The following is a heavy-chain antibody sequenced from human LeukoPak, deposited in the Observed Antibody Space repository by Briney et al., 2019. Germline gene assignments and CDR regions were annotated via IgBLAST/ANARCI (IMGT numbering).Heavy chain of an antibody. D-gene: IGHD2-2*01. J-gene: IGHJ6*02. CDR1: GYTFTSYG. V-gene: IGHV1-69*04. CDR3: ARDPYCSSTSCYVFSYYYYGMDV. CDR2: IIPILGIA. Sequence: ASVKVSCKASGYTFTSYGISWVRQAPGQGLEWMGRIIPILGIANYAQKFQGRVTITADKSTGTAYMELSSLRSEDTAVYYCARDPYCSSTSCYVFSYYYYGMDVWGQGTTVTVSS.